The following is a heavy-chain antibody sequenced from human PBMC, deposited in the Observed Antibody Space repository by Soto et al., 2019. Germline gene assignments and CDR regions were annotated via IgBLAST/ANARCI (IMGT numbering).Heavy chain of an antibody. J-gene: IGHJ5*01. CDR3: ARLVGNSLLDS. CDR2: TYYRSKWYN. Sequence: SQTLPLTCALSGGSVSTHSATWVWIRPSPSGGLEWLGRTYYRSKWYNDYAVSVKGRITINPDTSNNQFSLQLNSVTPDDTAVYYCARLVGNSLLDSWGQGTLVTVSS. D-gene: IGHD2-2*01. CDR1: GGSVSTHSAT. V-gene: IGHV6-1*01.